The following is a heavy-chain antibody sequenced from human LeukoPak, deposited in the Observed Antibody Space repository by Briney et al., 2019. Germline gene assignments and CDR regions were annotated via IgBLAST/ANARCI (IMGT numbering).Heavy chain of an antibody. CDR1: GFTFSTYG. CDR3: AREGYSGYNSH. Sequence: GGSLRLSCTGSGFTFSTYGMNWVRQAPGRGPEWVAYIHSSSTPIYYADSVRGRFTISGDNAKNSLYLQMNSLRGEDTAVYYCAREGYSGYNSHWGQGTLVTVSS. J-gene: IGHJ4*02. D-gene: IGHD5-12*01. V-gene: IGHV3-48*01. CDR2: IHSSSTPI.